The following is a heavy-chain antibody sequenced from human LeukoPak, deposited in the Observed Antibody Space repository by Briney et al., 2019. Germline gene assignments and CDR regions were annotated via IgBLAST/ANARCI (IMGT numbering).Heavy chain of an antibody. Sequence: GGSLRLSCAASGFTFSSYSMNWVRQAPGKGLEWVSFISSSSSTIYHADSVKGRFTISRDNAKNSLYLQMNSLRAEDTAVYYCARDRGGSYSAIDYWGQGTLVTVSS. J-gene: IGHJ4*02. D-gene: IGHD1-26*01. CDR1: GFTFSSYS. CDR3: ARDRGGSYSAIDY. V-gene: IGHV3-48*04. CDR2: ISSSSSTI.